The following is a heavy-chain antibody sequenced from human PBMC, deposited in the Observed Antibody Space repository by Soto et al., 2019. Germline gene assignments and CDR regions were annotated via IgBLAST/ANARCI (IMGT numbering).Heavy chain of an antibody. D-gene: IGHD5-18*01. Sequence: PGGSLRLSCAASGFTFSSYAMSWVRQAPGKGLEWVSAISGGGGSTYYADSVKGRFTISRDNSKNTLYLQMNSLRAEDTAVYYCAKDQRIQLWYLRSVDYWGQGTLVTVSS. V-gene: IGHV3-23*01. CDR3: AKDQRIQLWYLRSVDY. CDR2: ISGGGGST. CDR1: GFTFSSYA. J-gene: IGHJ4*02.